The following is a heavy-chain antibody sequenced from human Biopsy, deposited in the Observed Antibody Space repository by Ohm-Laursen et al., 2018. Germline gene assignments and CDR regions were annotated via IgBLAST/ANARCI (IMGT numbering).Heavy chain of an antibody. V-gene: IGHV1-69*01. CDR1: GGAFTNYA. CDR3: VAYPSSGFFEKNDDFAMDV. J-gene: IGHJ6*02. Sequence: GSSVKVSCKASGGAFTNYAINWVRQAPGHGLEWMGGIITVSETAGYAERFQGRVTITADVTTTTAYMDLSGLRSEDTAVYYCVAYPSSGFFEKNDDFAMDVWGQGTTVIVSS. CDR2: IITVSETA. D-gene: IGHD6-19*01.